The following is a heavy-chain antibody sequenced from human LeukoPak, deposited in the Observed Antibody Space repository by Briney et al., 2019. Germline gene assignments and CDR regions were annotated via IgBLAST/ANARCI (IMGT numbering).Heavy chain of an antibody. D-gene: IGHD3-9*01. V-gene: IGHV4-39*01. CDR2: IYYRGST. Sequence: SETLSLTCTVSGGSISSSSYYWGWVRQPPGKGLEWIGTIYYRGSTYYNPSLKSRVTISVDTSKNQFFLKLSSVTAADTAVYYCARLPTGYPNWFDPWGQGSLVTVSS. CDR3: ARLPTGYPNWFDP. CDR1: GGSISSSSYY. J-gene: IGHJ5*02.